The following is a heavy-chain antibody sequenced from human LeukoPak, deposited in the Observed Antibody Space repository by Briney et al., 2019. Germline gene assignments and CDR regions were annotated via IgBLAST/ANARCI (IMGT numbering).Heavy chain of an antibody. J-gene: IGHJ6*03. D-gene: IGHD4-23*01. Sequence: SETLSLTCTVSGYSISSGYYWGWIRRPPRKGLEWIGSIYYTGSTYYNPSLKSRVTISVDTSKNQFSLKLSSVTAADTAVYYCARLHYGGNYGYYYYYMDVWGKGTTVTISS. CDR2: IYYTGST. V-gene: IGHV4-38-2*02. CDR3: ARLHYGGNYGYYYYYMDV. CDR1: GYSISSGYY.